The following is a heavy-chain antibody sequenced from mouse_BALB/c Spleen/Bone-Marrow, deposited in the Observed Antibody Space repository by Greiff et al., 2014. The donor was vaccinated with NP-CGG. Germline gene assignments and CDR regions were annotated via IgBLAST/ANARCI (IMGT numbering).Heavy chain of an antibody. Sequence: VQLKESGAELVKPGASVKLSCTASGFNIKDSYLHWVKQRPEQGLDWIGRIDPAKGNTNYDPKFQGKATITADTSSNTAYLQLSSLTSDDTAVYFCARNYPFAYWGQGTLVTVSA. CDR1: GFNIKDSY. CDR2: IDPAKGNT. J-gene: IGHJ3*01. V-gene: IGHV14-3*02. CDR3: ARNYPFAY. D-gene: IGHD2-1*01.